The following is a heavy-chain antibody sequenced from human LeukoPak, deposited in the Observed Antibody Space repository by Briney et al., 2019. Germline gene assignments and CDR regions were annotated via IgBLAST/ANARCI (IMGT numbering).Heavy chain of an antibody. D-gene: IGHD3-10*01. CDR2: IYPGDSDT. V-gene: IGHV5-51*01. CDR1: GYSFSTYW. Sequence: GESLKISCKGSGYSFSTYWIDWVRQMPGKGLEWMGIIYPGDSDTRYSPSFQGQVTISADKSISTAYLQWSSLKASDTAMYFCARAEYFASESFPAHYWGQGTLVTVSS. J-gene: IGHJ4*02. CDR3: ARAEYFASESFPAHY.